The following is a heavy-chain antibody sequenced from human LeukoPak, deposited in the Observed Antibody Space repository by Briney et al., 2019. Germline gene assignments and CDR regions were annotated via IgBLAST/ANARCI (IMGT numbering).Heavy chain of an antibody. V-gene: IGHV4-4*07. J-gene: IGHJ4*02. CDR3: VRERVGYDTSGRGPRFDC. Sequence: SETLSLTCSVAGRSISNYYWSWVRQPAGKGLEWIGRIYSSGDTNYNLSLTSRVTISLDKSKNQLSLKLTSVTPADTAVYYCVRERVGYDTSGRGPRFDCWGQGTLVTVSS. CDR1: GRSISNYY. CDR2: IYSSGDT. D-gene: IGHD3-22*01.